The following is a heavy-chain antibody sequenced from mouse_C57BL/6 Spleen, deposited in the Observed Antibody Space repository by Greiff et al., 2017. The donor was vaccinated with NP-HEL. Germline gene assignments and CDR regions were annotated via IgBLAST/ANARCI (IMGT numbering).Heavy chain of an antibody. CDR3: ARKGPVYYFDY. J-gene: IGHJ2*01. V-gene: IGHV1-82*01. CDR1: GYAFSSSW. CDR2: IYPGDGDT. Sequence: QVQLKESGPELVKPGASVKISCKASGYAFSSSWMNWVKQRPGKGLEWIGRIYPGDGDTNYNGKFKGKATLTADKSSSTAYMQLSSRTSEDSAVDFCARKGPVYYFDYWGQGTTLTVSS.